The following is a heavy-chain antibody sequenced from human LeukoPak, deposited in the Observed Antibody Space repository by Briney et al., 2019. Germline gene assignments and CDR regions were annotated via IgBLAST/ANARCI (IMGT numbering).Heavy chain of an antibody. CDR2: IRFTGSYI. V-gene: IGHV3-21*01. D-gene: IGHD6-13*01. CDR1: GSTFSSYS. J-gene: IGHJ4*02. CDR3: ARANNSSWHN. Sequence: GGSLRLSCAASGSTFSSYSMNWVRQAPGRGLEWVSSIRFTGSYIYYADSVKGRFTISRDDAKNLLSLQMISLRVEDTAVYYCARANNSSWHNWGQGTLVTVSS.